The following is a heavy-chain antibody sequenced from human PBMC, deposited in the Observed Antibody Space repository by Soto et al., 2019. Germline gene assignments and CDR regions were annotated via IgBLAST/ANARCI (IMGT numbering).Heavy chain of an antibody. CDR3: VRGGAPAALSWFDP. CDR1: GYTFTNYG. Sequence: QVPLVQSGVEVKKPGASVKVSCKASGYTFTNYGISWVRQAPGQGLEWMGWISAYNGDTDYAQKLQGRITLTTDTPTTTAYMELRSLISDDTAVYYCVRGGAPAALSWFDPWGQGTPVTVSS. V-gene: IGHV1-18*01. CDR2: ISAYNGDT. J-gene: IGHJ5*02. D-gene: IGHD2-2*01.